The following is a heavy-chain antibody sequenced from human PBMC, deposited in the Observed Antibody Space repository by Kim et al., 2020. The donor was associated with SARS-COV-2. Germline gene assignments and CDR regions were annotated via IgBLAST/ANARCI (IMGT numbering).Heavy chain of an antibody. J-gene: IGHJ4*02. CDR1: GGSFSGYY. CDR3: ARGVRSDSSGLNDY. Sequence: SETLSLTCAVYGGSFSGYYWSWIRQPPGKGLEWIGEINHSGSTNYNPSLKSRVTISVDTSKNQFSLKLSSVTAADTAVYYCARGVRSDSSGLNDYWGQGTLVTVSS. D-gene: IGHD3-22*01. CDR2: INHSGST. V-gene: IGHV4-34*01.